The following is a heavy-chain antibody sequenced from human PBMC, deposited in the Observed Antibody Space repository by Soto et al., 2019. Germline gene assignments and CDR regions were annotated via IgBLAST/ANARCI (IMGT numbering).Heavy chain of an antibody. J-gene: IGHJ3*01. D-gene: IGHD3-10*01. V-gene: IGHV3-23*01. Sequence: GGSLRLSCAGTGFTFSRYAMIWARQAPGKGLEWVSSISGSGASTDYADSVKGRFTISRDNSRNTLYLQMNSLRAEDTAVYYCAKDSRGLPTIVRFD. CDR2: ISGSGAST. CDR1: GFTFSRYA. CDR3: AKDSRGLPTIVRFD.